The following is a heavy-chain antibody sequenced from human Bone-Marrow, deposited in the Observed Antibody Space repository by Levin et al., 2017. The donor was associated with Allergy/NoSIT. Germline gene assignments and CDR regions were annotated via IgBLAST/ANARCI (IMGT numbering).Heavy chain of an antibody. Sequence: GESLKISCAVSGFTFRSYAMSWVRQAPGKGLEWVSAIGGSGGGTTYYADSVKGRFTISRDNSRDTLYLQMNSLRAEDTAVYFCAKGPCSSTSCCLGSEYWGQGTLVTVSS. CDR2: IGGSGGGTT. D-gene: IGHD2-2*01. J-gene: IGHJ4*02. CDR1: GFTFRSYA. V-gene: IGHV3-23*01. CDR3: AKGPCSSTSCCLGSEY.